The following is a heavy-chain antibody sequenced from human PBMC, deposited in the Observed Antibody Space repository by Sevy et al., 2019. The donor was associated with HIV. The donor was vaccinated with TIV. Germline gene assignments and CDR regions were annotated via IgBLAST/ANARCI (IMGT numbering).Heavy chain of an antibody. J-gene: IGHJ6*02. CDR1: GFTFSSYA. CDR3: AKGYCSGGSCPRDYYYYGMDV. Sequence: GGSLRLSCAASGFTFSSYAMNWVRQAPGKGLEWVSSISTSGRSTYYADSVEGRFTIYRDRFKNTLYLQMNSLRADDTAVYYCAKGYCSGGSCPRDYYYYGMDVWGQGTTVTVSS. D-gene: IGHD2-15*01. V-gene: IGHV3-23*01. CDR2: ISTSGRST.